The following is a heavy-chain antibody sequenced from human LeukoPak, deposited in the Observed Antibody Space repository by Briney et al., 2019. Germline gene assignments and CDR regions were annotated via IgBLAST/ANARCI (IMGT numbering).Heavy chain of an antibody. Sequence: ASVKVSCKASGYTFTSFYMHWVRQAPGQGLEWMGIINPSGGSTSYAQKFQGRVTMTRDTSTRTVYMELSSLRSEDTAVYYCAVIAVARQFDYWGQGTLVTVSS. CDR2: INPSGGST. CDR1: GYTFTSFY. CDR3: AVIAVARQFDY. V-gene: IGHV1-46*01. J-gene: IGHJ4*02. D-gene: IGHD6-19*01.